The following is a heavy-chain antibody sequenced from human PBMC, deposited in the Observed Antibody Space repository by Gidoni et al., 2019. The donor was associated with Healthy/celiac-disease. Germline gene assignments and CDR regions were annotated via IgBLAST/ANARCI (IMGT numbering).Heavy chain of an antibody. D-gene: IGHD6-6*01. Sequence: QVQLVESGGGVVQPGRSLRLSCAASRFTFSSYAMHWVRQAPGKGLEWVAVISYDGSNKYYADSVKGRFTISRDNSKNTLYLQMNSLRAEDTAVYYCARVGGAARRYFDYWGQGTLVTVSS. V-gene: IGHV3-30-3*01. J-gene: IGHJ4*02. CDR3: ARVGGAARRYFDY. CDR2: ISYDGSNK. CDR1: RFTFSSYA.